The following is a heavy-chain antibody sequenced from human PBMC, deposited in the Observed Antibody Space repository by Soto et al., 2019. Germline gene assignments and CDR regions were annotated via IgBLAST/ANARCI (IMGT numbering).Heavy chain of an antibody. CDR2: INPYNGNT. CDR1: GYTFNPYG. D-gene: IGHD6-19*01. CDR3: ARNRVGVPRWLVGPFHY. V-gene: IGHV1-18*01. Sequence: QVQLVQSGAEVKKPGASVKVSCKASGYTFNPYGISWVRQAPGQGLEWMGWINPYNGNTDYAENLQGRVTMTTETSTSTAYMELRSLRSDDTAIYYCARNRVGVPRWLVGPFHYWGQGTLVTVSS. J-gene: IGHJ4*02.